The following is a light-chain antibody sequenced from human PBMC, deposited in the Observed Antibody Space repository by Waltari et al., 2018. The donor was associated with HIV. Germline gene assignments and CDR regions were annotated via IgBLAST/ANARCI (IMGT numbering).Light chain of an antibody. Sequence: DLSQPASVSVSPGQTATVSCSGDKLGNRFVCWYRQRPGQSPELIIYQDSRRPSGISDRCSGSTSGTKATLTSRGTQSLDEGDYYCQAWDTNTFVFGGGTRVTVL. CDR2: QDS. J-gene: IGLJ1*01. CDR1: KLGNRF. CDR3: QAWDTNTFV. V-gene: IGLV3-1*01.